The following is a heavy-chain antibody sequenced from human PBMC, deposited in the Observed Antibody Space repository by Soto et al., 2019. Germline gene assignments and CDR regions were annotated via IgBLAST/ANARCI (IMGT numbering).Heavy chain of an antibody. V-gene: IGHV4-30-4*01. CDR2: IHYSENT. CDR1: GGSISSADYY. CDR3: ARDHIVVVPTAIQEGRYYYGMGV. D-gene: IGHD2-2*02. J-gene: IGHJ6*02. Sequence: LSLTCTVSGGSISSADYYWSWIRQPPGKGLEWIGYIHYSENTYYNPSLKSRVTVSVDTSKNQFSLKLTSVTVADTAVYYCARDHIVVVPTAIQEGRYYYGMGVWGQGTTVTVSS.